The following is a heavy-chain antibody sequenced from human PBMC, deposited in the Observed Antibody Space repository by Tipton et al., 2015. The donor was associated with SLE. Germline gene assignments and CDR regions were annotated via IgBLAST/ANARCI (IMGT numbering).Heavy chain of an antibody. CDR1: GGSFSGYY. V-gene: IGHV4-30-4*01. D-gene: IGHD4-17*01. CDR3: ARESRREYGDYP. CDR2: IYYSGST. Sequence: TLSLTCAVYGGSFSGYYWSWIRQPPGKGLEWIGYIYYSGSTYYNPSLKSRVTISVDTSKNQFSLKLSSVTAADTAVYYCARESRREYGDYPWGQGTLVTVSS. J-gene: IGHJ5*02.